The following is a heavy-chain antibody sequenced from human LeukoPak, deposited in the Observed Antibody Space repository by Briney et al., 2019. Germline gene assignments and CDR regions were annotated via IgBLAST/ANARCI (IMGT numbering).Heavy chain of an antibody. CDR2: IYYSGST. CDR1: GGSISSYY. J-gene: IGHJ6*02. Sequence: NPSETLPLTCSVSGGSISSYYWSWIRQPPGKGLEWIGYIYYSGSTNYNPSLKSRVTISVDTSKNQFSLKLSSVTAADTAVYYCARDKLAEYYYHGLDVWGQGTTVTVSS. CDR3: ARDKLAEYYYHGLDV. D-gene: IGHD6-19*01. V-gene: IGHV4-59*01.